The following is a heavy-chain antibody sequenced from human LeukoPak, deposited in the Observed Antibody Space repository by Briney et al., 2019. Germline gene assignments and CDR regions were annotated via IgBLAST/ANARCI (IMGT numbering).Heavy chain of an antibody. V-gene: IGHV2-5*02. J-gene: IGHJ5*02. CDR2: IYWDDDK. Sequence: SGPTLVKPTQTLTLTCTFSGFSLSTSGVGVGWIRQPPGKALEWLALIYWDDDKRYSPSLKSRLTITKDTSKNQVVLTMTNMDPVDTATYYCAHTGSSWPGVGFDPWGQGTLVTVSS. CDR3: AHTGSSWPGVGFDP. D-gene: IGHD6-13*01. CDR1: GFSLSTSGVG.